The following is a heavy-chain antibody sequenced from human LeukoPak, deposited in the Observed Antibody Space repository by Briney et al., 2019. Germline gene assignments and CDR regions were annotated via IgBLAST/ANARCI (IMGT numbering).Heavy chain of an antibody. CDR1: GGSISSGGYY. V-gene: IGHV4-61*02. Sequence: SETLSLTCTVSGGSISSGGYYWSWIRQPAGKGLEYLGRIYSTGSTNYNPSLRSRVTISVDTSKNHFSLKLSSVTAADTAVYYCARDQTYSGSGTYTYFDYWGQGILVTVSS. CDR2: IYSTGST. J-gene: IGHJ4*02. D-gene: IGHD3-10*01. CDR3: ARDQTYSGSGTYTYFDY.